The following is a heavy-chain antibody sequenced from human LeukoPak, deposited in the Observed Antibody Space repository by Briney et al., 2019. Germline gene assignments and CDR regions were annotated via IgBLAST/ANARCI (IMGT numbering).Heavy chain of an antibody. J-gene: IGHJ4*02. CDR1: GFTFSSYA. CDR3: AKGPGIQLWSDY. V-gene: IGHV3-23*01. CDR2: ISGSGGST. D-gene: IGHD5-18*01. Sequence: GGSLRLSCAASGFTFSSYAMSWVRQAPGKGLEGVSAISGSGGSTYYADSVKGRFTISRDNSKSTLYLQMNSLRAEDTAVYYCAKGPGIQLWSDYWGQGTLVTVSS.